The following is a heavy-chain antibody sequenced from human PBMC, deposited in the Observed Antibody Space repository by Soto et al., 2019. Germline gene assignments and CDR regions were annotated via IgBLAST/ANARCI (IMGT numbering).Heavy chain of an antibody. V-gene: IGHV1-69*13. CDR3: ARDQYSSSSRSYYYYGMDV. CDR2: IIPIFGTA. J-gene: IGHJ6*02. D-gene: IGHD6-6*01. Sequence: SVKVSCKASGGTFSSYAISWVRQAPGQGLEWMGGIIPIFGTANYAQKFQGRVTITADESTSTAYMELSSLRSEDTAVYYCARDQYSSSSRSYYYYGMDVWGQGTTVTVSS. CDR1: GGTFSSYA.